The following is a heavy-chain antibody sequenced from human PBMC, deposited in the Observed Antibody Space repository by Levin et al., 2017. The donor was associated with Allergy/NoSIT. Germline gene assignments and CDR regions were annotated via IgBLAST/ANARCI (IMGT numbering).Heavy chain of an antibody. V-gene: IGHV4-59*01. D-gene: IGHD3-22*01. CDR2: IYYSGST. CDR1: GGSISSYY. J-gene: IGHJ4*02. CDR3: ARGNYYDSSGYYDY. Sequence: SETLSLTCTVSGGSISSYYWSWIRQPPGKGLEWIGYIYYSGSTNYNPSLKSRVTISVDTSKNQFSLKLSSVTAADTAVYYCARGNYYDSSGYYDYWGQGTLVTVSS.